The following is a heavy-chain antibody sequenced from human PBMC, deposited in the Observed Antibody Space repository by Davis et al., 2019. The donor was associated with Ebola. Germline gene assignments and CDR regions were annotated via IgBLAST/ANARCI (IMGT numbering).Heavy chain of an antibody. CDR2: IYWDDDK. D-gene: IGHD5-18*01. J-gene: IGHJ4*02. CDR3: AHRGYSYGYFDY. V-gene: IGHV2-5*02. CDR1: RFSLSTSEVS. Sequence: SGPTLVKPTQTLTLTCTLFRFSLSTSEVSVGWIRQPPGKALEWLALIYWDDDKRYSPSLKSRLTITKDTSKNQVVLTMTNMDPVDTATYYCAHRGYSYGYFDYWGQGTLVTVSS.